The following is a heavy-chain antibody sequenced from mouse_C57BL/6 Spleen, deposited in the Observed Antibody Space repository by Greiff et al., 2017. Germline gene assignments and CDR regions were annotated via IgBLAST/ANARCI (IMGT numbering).Heavy chain of an antibody. J-gene: IGHJ2*01. CDR1: GYTFTSYW. D-gene: IGHD2-5*01. CDR3: ARLRSNSYFDY. Sequence: QVQLQQPGAELVKPGASVKLSCKASGYTFTSYWMQWVKQRPGQGLEWIGEIDPSDSYTNYNQKFKGKATLPVDTSSSTAYMQLSSLTSEDSAVYYCARLRSNSYFDYWGQGTTLTVSS. CDR2: IDPSDSYT. V-gene: IGHV1-50*01.